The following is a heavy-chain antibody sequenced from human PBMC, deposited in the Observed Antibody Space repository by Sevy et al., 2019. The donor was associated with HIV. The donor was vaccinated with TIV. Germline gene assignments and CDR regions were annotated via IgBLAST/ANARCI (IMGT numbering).Heavy chain of an antibody. J-gene: IGHJ3*02. V-gene: IGHV3-30*02. CDR1: GFSFNSDG. CDR3: AKGLGMVQGALLSDDI. D-gene: IGHD3-10*01. CDR2: IRHDGSTK. Sequence: GGSLRLSCAASGFSFNSDGMHWVRQAPGKGLEWVAFIRHDGSTKYYVDSAKGRFTISRDNSKNTLYLQMNSLRAEDTAVYYCAKGLGMVQGALLSDDIWGQGTMVTVSS.